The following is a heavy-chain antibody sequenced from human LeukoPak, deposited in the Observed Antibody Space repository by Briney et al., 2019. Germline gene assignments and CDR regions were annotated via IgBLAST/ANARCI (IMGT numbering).Heavy chain of an antibody. CDR1: GGSISSYY. CDR2: MYFGGSS. D-gene: IGHD5-18*01. CDR3: TRASRGYSYGFAEY. Sequence: PSETLSLTCTVSGGSISSYYWSWIRQPPGKGLEWIGYMYFGGSSNYNPSLKSRVTISIDTSTNQLSLNLNSVTAAGTAVYYCTRASRGYSYGFAEYWGQGTLVTVSS. V-gene: IGHV4-59*01. J-gene: IGHJ4*02.